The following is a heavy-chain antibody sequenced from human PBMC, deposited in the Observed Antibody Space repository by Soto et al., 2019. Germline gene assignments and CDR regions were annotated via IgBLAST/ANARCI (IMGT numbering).Heavy chain of an antibody. J-gene: IGHJ4*02. D-gene: IGHD3-10*01. CDR1: GFTFSNYW. V-gene: IGHV3-74*01. CDR2: IDSYGSTT. CDR3: ARGGLHAFYKDN. Sequence: GGSLRLSCAASGFTFSNYWMHWVRQAPGEGLVWVSRIDSYGSTTNYADSVKGRFTVSRDNARNTLYLQMNSLRAEETAIYYCARGGLHAFYKDNWGQGILVTVSS.